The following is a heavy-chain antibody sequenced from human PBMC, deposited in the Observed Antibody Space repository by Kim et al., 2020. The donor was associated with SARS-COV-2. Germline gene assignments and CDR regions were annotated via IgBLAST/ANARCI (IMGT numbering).Heavy chain of an antibody. CDR2: IWYDGSNK. Sequence: GGSLRLSCAASGFTFSSYDMHWVRQAPGKGLEWVAVIWYDGSNKYYADSVKGRFTISRDNSKNTLYLQMNSLRAEDTAVYYCARDLSSSWVENWFDPWGQGTLVTASS. D-gene: IGHD6-13*01. CDR3: ARDLSSSWVENWFDP. CDR1: GFTFSSYD. V-gene: IGHV3-33*01. J-gene: IGHJ5*02.